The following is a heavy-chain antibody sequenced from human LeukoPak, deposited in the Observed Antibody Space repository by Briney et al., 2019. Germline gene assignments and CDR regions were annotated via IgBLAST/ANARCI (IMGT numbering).Heavy chain of an antibody. J-gene: IGHJ2*01. CDR3: AREEIAAAGTYTWYFDL. D-gene: IGHD6-13*01. V-gene: IGHV4-39*02. CDR2: IYYSGST. CDR1: GGSISSSSYY. Sequence: SETLSLTCTVSGGSISSSSYYWGWIRQPPGKGLEWIGSIYYSGSTYYNPSLKSRVTISVDTTKNQFSLKLSSVAAADTAVYYCAREEIAAAGTYTWYFDLWGRGTLVTVSS.